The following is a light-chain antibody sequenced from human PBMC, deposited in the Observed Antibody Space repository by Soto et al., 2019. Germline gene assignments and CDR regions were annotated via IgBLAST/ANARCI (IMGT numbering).Light chain of an antibody. CDR3: QQYNKWPLFT. J-gene: IGKJ3*01. V-gene: IGKV3-15*01. CDR1: QSVSTN. Sequence: ETVMTQSPATLSVSPGERATLSCRASQSVSTNLAWYQQRPGQSPRLLIYGASTRATGIPARFSGSGSGTEFTLTITSLQSEAFAVYYCQQYNKWPLFTFGPGTRVDIK. CDR2: GAS.